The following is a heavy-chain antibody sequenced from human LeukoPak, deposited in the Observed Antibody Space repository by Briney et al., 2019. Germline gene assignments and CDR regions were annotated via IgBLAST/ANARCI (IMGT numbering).Heavy chain of an antibody. D-gene: IGHD2-8*01. CDR1: GFTFSSYA. CDR2: INWNGGST. Sequence: GGSLRLSCAASGFTFSSYAMSWVRQAPGKGLEWVSGINWNGGSTGYADSVKGRFTISRDNAKNSLYLQMNSLRAEDTALYYCARDVLAGGSEAFDIWGQGTMVTVSS. CDR3: ARDVLAGGSEAFDI. V-gene: IGHV3-20*04. J-gene: IGHJ3*02.